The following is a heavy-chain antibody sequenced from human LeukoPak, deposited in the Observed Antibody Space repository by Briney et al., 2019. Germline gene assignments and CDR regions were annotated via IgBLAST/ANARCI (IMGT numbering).Heavy chain of an antibody. CDR1: GFTFNSYA. CDR3: AKRTTYYYDSSGYYLDY. Sequence: GGSLRLSCAASGFTFNSYAMSWVRQAPGKGLEWVSAISGSGGSTYYADSVKGRFTISRDNSKNTLYLQMNSLRAEDTAVYYCAKRTTYYYDSSGYYLDYWGQGTLVTVSS. D-gene: IGHD3-22*01. V-gene: IGHV3-23*01. CDR2: ISGSGGST. J-gene: IGHJ4*02.